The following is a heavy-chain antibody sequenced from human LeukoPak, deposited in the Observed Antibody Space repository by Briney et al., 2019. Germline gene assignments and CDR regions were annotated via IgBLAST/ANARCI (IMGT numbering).Heavy chain of an antibody. J-gene: IGHJ6*02. CDR2: IWYDGSNK. D-gene: IGHD3-22*01. CDR3: ARDPGTYYYDSSGFYGMVV. V-gene: IGHV3-33*01. Sequence: SGGSLRLSCAASGFTFSSYGMHWVRQAPGKGLEWVAVIWYDGSNKYYADSVKGRFTISRDNSKNTLYLQMNSLRAEDTAVYYCARDPGTYYYDSSGFYGMVVWGQGTTVTVSS. CDR1: GFTFSSYG.